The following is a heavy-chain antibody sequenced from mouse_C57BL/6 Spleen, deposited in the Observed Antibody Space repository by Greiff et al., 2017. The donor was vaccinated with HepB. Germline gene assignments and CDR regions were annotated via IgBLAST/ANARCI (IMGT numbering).Heavy chain of an antibody. J-gene: IGHJ3*01. CDR1: GYTFTSYW. CDR3: ARGVAY. CDR2: IDPSDSYT. Sequence: QVQLQQPGAELVMPGASVKLSCKASGYTFTSYWMHWVKQRPGQGLEWIGEIDPSDSYTNYNQKFKGKSTLTVDKSSSTAYMQLSSLTSEDSAVYYCARGVAYGGQGTLVTVSA. V-gene: IGHV1-69*01.